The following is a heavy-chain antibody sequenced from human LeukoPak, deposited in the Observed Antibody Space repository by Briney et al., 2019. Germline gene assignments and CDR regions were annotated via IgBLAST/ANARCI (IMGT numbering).Heavy chain of an antibody. Sequence: PGGSLRLSCAASGFTFSSYSMNWVRQAPGKGLEWASSISSSSSYIYYADSVKGRFTISRDNAKNSLYLQMNSLRAEDTAVYYCARDIEEQYTVVGNDYWGQGTLVTVSS. V-gene: IGHV3-21*01. CDR3: ARDIEEQYTVVGNDY. J-gene: IGHJ4*02. D-gene: IGHD4-23*01. CDR2: ISSSSSYI. CDR1: GFTFSSYS.